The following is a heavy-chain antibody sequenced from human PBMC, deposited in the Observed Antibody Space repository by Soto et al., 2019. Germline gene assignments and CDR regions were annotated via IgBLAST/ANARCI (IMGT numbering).Heavy chain of an antibody. V-gene: IGHV3-73*02. Sequence: EVQLVESGGGLVQPGGSLKLSCVASGFTFSDSAMHWVRQASGKGLEWVGRIRSKVNTYATAYAASVKGRFTISRDDSMNTAYLQINSLKTEDTAVYYCTRRRDWTAMAPLDYWGQGTLVTVSS. CDR2: IRSKVNTYAT. CDR1: GFTFSDSA. J-gene: IGHJ4*02. CDR3: TRRRDWTAMAPLDY. D-gene: IGHD5-18*01.